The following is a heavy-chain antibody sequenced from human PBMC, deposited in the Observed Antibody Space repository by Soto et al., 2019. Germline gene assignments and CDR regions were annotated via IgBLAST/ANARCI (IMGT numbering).Heavy chain of an antibody. D-gene: IGHD3-10*01. CDR2: IGRVSTYI. J-gene: IGHJ4*02. CDR1: GFPFSSFS. V-gene: IGHV3-21*02. CDR3: ARVTAGSGSYQIDL. Sequence: VQLVESGGGLVKPGGSLRLSCVASGFPFSSFSLNWVRQAPGKGLGWVSSIGRVSTYIYYADSVRGRFTVSRDNAKNSVYLQMNGVTAEDSGIYYCARVTAGSGSYQIDLWGQGTLVTVSS.